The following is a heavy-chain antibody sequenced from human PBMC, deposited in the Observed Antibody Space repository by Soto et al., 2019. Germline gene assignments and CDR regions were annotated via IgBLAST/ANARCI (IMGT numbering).Heavy chain of an antibody. Sequence: GASVKVSCKASGGTFSSYAISWVRQAPGQGLEWMGGIIPIFGTANYAQKFQGRVTITADESTSTAYMELSSLRSEDTAVYYCARDRRMSMTDPTFDYWGQGTLVTAPQ. J-gene: IGHJ4*02. CDR3: ARDRRMSMTDPTFDY. D-gene: IGHD3-22*01. V-gene: IGHV1-69*13. CDR2: IIPIFGTA. CDR1: GGTFSSYA.